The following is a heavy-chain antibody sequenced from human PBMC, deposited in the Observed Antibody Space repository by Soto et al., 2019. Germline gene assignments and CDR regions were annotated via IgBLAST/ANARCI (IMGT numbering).Heavy chain of an antibody. CDR2: IFSNDEK. D-gene: IGHD4-17*01. Sequence: ESGPVLVKPTETLTLTCTVSGFSLSNARMGVSWIRQPPGKALEWLAHIFSNDEKSYSTSLKSRLTISKDTSKSQVVLTMANMDPVDTATYYCARLSVDDYGDYGIDYWGQGTLVTVSS. J-gene: IGHJ4*02. V-gene: IGHV2-26*01. CDR1: GFSLSNARMG. CDR3: ARLSVDDYGDYGIDY.